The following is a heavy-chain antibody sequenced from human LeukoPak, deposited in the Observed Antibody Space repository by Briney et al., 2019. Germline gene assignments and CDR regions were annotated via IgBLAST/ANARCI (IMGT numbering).Heavy chain of an antibody. D-gene: IGHD2-15*01. CDR3: ARDARPQSRYCSGGSCPFDP. CDR1: GGSISSYY. V-gene: IGHV4-59*01. CDR2: IYYSGST. Sequence: SETLSLTCTVSGGSISSYYWSWIRQPPGKGLEWIGYIYYSGSTNYNPSLKSRVTMSVDTTKNQFSLKLSSVTAADTAVYYCARDARPQSRYCSGGSCPFDPWGQGTLVTVSS. J-gene: IGHJ5*02.